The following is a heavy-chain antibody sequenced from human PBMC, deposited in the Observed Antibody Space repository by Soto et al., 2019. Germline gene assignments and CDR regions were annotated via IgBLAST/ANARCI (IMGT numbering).Heavy chain of an antibody. J-gene: IGHJ4*02. V-gene: IGHV3-53*01. CDR1: GFTVSSTY. CDR2: IYSGGST. D-gene: IGHD5-12*01. Sequence: GGSLRLSCAASGFTVSSTYMSWVRQAPGKGLEWISIIYSGGSTFYADSVKGRFTISRDNSKNTLYLQMDSLRAEDTAVYYSARGVPITPGTFDYRGQGTLVTVSS. CDR3: ARGVPITPGTFDY.